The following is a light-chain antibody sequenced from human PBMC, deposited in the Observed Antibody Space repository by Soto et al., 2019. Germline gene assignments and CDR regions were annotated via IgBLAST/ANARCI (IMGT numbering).Light chain of an antibody. Sequence: EIVMTQSPATLSVSPGXXXXLSXXASQSVSSNLAWYQQKPGQAPRLLIYGASTRATGIPARFSGSGSGTXXTXXIXXXXXXXXAVXYXXQYNNWPRTFGQGTKV. CDR2: GAS. CDR3: XQYNNWPRT. CDR1: QSVSSN. J-gene: IGKJ1*01. V-gene: IGKV3-15*01.